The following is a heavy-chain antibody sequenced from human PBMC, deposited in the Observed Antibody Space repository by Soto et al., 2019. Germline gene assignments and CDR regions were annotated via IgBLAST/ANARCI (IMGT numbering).Heavy chain of an antibody. Sequence: EVQLVQSGAEVKKPGQSLRISCKGSGYSLTSHWVSWVRQVPGEGLEWMGRIDPRDSYTNYSPSFEGHVIITVDKSIGTAYLQWNRLKSSDSAMYYCTGGYDEGQYWGQGTLVTVSS. J-gene: IGHJ1*01. CDR3: TGGYDEGQY. CDR1: GYSLTSHW. V-gene: IGHV5-10-1*03. CDR2: IDPRDSYT. D-gene: IGHD3-3*01.